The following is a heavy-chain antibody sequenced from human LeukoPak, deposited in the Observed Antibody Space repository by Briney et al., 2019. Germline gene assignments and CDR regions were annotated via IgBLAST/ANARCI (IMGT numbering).Heavy chain of an antibody. V-gene: IGHV4-59*08. CDR3: ARLVLNWNYKFDY. D-gene: IGHD1-7*01. Sequence: KSSETLSLTCTVSGGSISSYYWSWIRQPPGKGLEWIGYIYYSGSTNYNPSLKSRVTISVDTSKNQFSLKLSSVTAADTAVYYSARLVLNWNYKFDYWGQGTLVTVSS. J-gene: IGHJ4*02. CDR1: GGSISSYY. CDR2: IYYSGST.